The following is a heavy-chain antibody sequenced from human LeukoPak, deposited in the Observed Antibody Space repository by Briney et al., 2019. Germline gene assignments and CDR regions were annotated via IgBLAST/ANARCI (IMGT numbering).Heavy chain of an antibody. Sequence: SETLSLTCTVSGGSISSYYWSWIRQPPGKGLEWIGYIYYSGSTNYNPSLKSRVSISVDTSKNQFSLKLSSVTAADTAVYYCARDNGDGYNWRGYFDYWGQGTLVTVSS. D-gene: IGHD5-24*01. CDR3: ARDNGDGYNWRGYFDY. CDR1: GGSISSYY. J-gene: IGHJ4*02. CDR2: IYYSGST. V-gene: IGHV4-59*01.